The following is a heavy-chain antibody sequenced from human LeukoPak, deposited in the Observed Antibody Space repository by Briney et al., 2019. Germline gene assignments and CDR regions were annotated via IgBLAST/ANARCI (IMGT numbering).Heavy chain of an antibody. J-gene: IGHJ3*02. CDR2: INHSGST. Sequence: SETLTLTCAVYGGSFSGYYWSWIRQTPGKGLEWIGEINHSGSTNYNPSLKSRVTISVDTSKNQFSLKLSSVTAADTAVYYCARIYERGAFDIWGQGTMVTVSS. CDR1: GGSFSGYY. D-gene: IGHD1-1*01. V-gene: IGHV4-34*01. CDR3: ARIYERGAFDI.